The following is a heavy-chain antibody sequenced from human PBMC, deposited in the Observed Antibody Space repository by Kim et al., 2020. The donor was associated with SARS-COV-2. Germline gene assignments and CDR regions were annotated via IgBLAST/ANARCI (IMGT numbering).Heavy chain of an antibody. CDR1: GGSFSGYY. D-gene: IGHD2-21*02. V-gene: IGHV4-34*01. Sequence: SETLSLTCAVYGGSFSGYYWSWIRQPPGKGLEWIGEINHSGSTNYNPSLKSRVTISVDTSKNQFSLKLSSVTAADTAVYYCARGAAPDCGGDCYSLGVAIFYYYYGMDVWGQGTTVTVSS. CDR3: ARGAAPDCGGDCYSLGVAIFYYYYGMDV. J-gene: IGHJ6*02. CDR2: INHSGST.